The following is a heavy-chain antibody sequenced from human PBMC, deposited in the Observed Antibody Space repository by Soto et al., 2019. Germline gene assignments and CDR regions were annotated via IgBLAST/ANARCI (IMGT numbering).Heavy chain of an antibody. Sequence: WSLRLACAACGFTVSSYAMSWVRQAPGKGLEWVSAISGSGGSTYYADSVKGRFTISRDISTNTLYLQMNSLRAEDSAVYYCARKVGVQYYYGMDVWGQGTTVTVSS. CDR2: ISGSGGST. CDR1: GFTVSSYA. CDR3: ARKVGVQYYYGMDV. D-gene: IGHD1-26*01. V-gene: IGHV3-23*01. J-gene: IGHJ6*02.